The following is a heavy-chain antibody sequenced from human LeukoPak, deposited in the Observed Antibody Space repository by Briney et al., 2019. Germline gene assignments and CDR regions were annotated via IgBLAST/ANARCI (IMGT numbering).Heavy chain of an antibody. V-gene: IGHV3-23*01. Sequence: PGGSLRLSCAASGLTFSSYAMSWVRQAPGKGLDWVSTISGTGGSTYYGDSVKGRFTISRDNSKNTLYLQMNSLRAEDTAVYYCAKGPITIFGVVTSDFDYWGQGTLVTVSS. CDR2: ISGTGGST. D-gene: IGHD3-3*01. CDR3: AKGPITIFGVVTSDFDY. CDR1: GLTFSSYA. J-gene: IGHJ4*02.